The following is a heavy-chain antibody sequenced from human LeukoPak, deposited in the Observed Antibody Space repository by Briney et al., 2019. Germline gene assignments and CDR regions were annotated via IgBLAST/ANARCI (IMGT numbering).Heavy chain of an antibody. J-gene: IGHJ4*02. Sequence: PGGSLRLSCATSGFTFSNAWMSWVRQAPGKGLDWVGRIKSNTAGGTTDYAAPVKGRFTISRDDSKNTLYLQMNSLKNEDTAVYYCTTEYYGGFNYWGQGTLVTVSS. CDR2: IKSNTAGGTT. CDR1: GFTFSNAW. CDR3: TTEYYGGFNY. D-gene: IGHD3-10*01. V-gene: IGHV3-15*01.